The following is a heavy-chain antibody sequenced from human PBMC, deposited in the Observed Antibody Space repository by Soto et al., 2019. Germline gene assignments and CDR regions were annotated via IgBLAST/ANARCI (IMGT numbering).Heavy chain of an antibody. J-gene: IGHJ4*02. V-gene: IGHV4-4*07. Sequence: SETLSLTCTFSCASVIRYYWSWIRQPAGKGLEWIGRLYTGGTTHYNPSLKGRVTMSVDTSKNQFSLKLNSVTAADTAVYYCARVRAVAGPFDYWGQGTLVTVSS. CDR2: LYTGGTT. CDR1: CASVIRYY. D-gene: IGHD6-19*01. CDR3: ARVRAVAGPFDY.